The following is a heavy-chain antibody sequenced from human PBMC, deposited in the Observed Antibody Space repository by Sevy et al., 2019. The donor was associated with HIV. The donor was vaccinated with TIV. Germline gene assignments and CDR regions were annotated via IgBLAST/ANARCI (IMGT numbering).Heavy chain of an antibody. Sequence: SETLSLTCTVSGGSISSYYWSWIRQPPGKGLEWIGYIYYSGSTNYNPSLKSRVTISVDTSKNQFSLKLSSVTAADTAAYYCARDPITIFGVVKGGMDVWGQGTTVTVSS. D-gene: IGHD3-3*01. CDR2: IYYSGST. V-gene: IGHV4-59*01. CDR1: GGSISSYY. CDR3: ARDPITIFGVVKGGMDV. J-gene: IGHJ6*02.